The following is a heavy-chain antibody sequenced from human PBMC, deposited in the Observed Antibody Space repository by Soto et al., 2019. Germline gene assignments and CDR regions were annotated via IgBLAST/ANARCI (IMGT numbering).Heavy chain of an antibody. CDR1: AVTFTGYG. Sequence: QVELVESGGGVGQPGRSLRLSCAASAVTFTGYGMHWVRQAPGKGLEWVAVIRFDGSNIYYADSVKGRFTISRDNARNMLYLQMNILRAEDTAVYYCARDGVGSTAYFGYFDYWGLGTLVTVSS. J-gene: IGHJ4*02. D-gene: IGHD1-26*01. CDR3: ARDGVGSTAYFGYFDY. CDR2: IRFDGSNI. V-gene: IGHV3-33*01.